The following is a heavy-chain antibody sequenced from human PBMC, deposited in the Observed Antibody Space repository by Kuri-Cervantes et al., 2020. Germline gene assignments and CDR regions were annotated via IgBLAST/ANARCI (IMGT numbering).Heavy chain of an antibody. CDR1: GYTFTSYY. J-gene: IGHJ1*01. CDR3: ARGPPGIAAAAVLEYFQH. V-gene: IGHV1-18*04. Sequence: ASVKVSCKASGYTFTSYYMHWVRQAPGQGLEWMGWISAYNGNTNYAQKLQGRVTMTTDTSTSTAYMELRSLRSDDTAVYYCARGPPGIAAAAVLEYFQHWGQGTLVTVSS. CDR2: ISAYNGNT. D-gene: IGHD6-13*01.